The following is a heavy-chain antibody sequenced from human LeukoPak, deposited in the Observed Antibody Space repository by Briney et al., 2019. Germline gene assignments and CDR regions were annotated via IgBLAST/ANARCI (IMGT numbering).Heavy chain of an antibody. CDR2: INHSGST. V-gene: IGHV4-34*01. J-gene: IGHJ4*02. Sequence: PSETLPLTCAVYGGSFSGYYWSWIRQPPGKGLEWIGEINHSGSTNYNPSLKSRVTISVDTSKNQFSLKLSSVTAADTAVYYCARGLAAAGKHDYWGQGTLVTVSS. CDR1: GGSFSGYY. D-gene: IGHD6-13*01. CDR3: ARGLAAAGKHDY.